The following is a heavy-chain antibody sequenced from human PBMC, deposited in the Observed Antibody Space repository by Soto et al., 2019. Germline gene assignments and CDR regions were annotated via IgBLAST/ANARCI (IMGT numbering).Heavy chain of an antibody. Sequence: SDTRCITCTVSVVSISSVDYYWSWIRHPPGNCLEWIVYIYYSGSTYYNPSLKSRVTISVDTSKNQFSLKLSSVTAADTAIYYCAREPLCGGRCYVNTFDPWGQGTVVTVSS. CDR1: VVSISSVDYY. CDR3: AREPLCGGRCYVNTFDP. J-gene: IGHJ5*02. CDR2: IYYSGST. V-gene: IGHV4-30-4*02. D-gene: IGHD2-15*01.